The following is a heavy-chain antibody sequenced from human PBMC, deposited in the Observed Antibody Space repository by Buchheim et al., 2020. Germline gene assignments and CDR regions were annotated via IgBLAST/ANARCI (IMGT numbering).Heavy chain of an antibody. Sequence: QVQLQESGPGLVKPSETLSLTCAVSGDSIGTYFWSWIRQPPGKGLEWIGYSYYTGDTNSDPSLKSRVTMSLDTSQNQLSLNLKSVTAADTAVYYCARHFSGWYRGYFDVWGRGIL. J-gene: IGHJ2*01. D-gene: IGHD6-19*01. V-gene: IGHV4-59*08. CDR3: ARHFSGWYRGYFDV. CDR1: GDSIGTYF. CDR2: SYYTGDT.